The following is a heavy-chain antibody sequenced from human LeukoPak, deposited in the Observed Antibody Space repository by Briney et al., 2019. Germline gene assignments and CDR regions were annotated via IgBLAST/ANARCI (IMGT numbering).Heavy chain of an antibody. CDR1: GFTFSNYA. D-gene: IGHD1-26*01. V-gene: IGHV3-23*01. CDR2: ISGSGDST. CDR3: AKSRGSYWVPEFDY. J-gene: IGHJ4*02. Sequence: PGGSLRLSCAASGFTFSNYAMSWVRQAPGKGLEWVSDISGSGDSTNYADSVKGRFTISRDNSKNTLYLQMNSLRDEDTAIYYCAKSRGSYWVPEFDYWGQGTLVTVSS.